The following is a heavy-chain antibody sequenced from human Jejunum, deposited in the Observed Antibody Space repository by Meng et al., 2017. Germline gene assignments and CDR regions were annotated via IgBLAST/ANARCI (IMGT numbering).Heavy chain of an antibody. D-gene: IGHD6-6*01. V-gene: IGHV4-4*02. J-gene: IGHJ4*02. CDR1: GGSIGSDNW. CDR2: IYHSGST. CDR3: ASGQLVMGFDS. Sequence: VQVQESGPGLVKPSGTLSLTCSVSGGSIGSDNWWNWVRQPPGKGLEWIGEIYHSGSTNYTPSLTSRVTILVDKSKNQFSLKLTSVTAADTAVYYCASGQLVMGFDSWGQGTLVTVSS.